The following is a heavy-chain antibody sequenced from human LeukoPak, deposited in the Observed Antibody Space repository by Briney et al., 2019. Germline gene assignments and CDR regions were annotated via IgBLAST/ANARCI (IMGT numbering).Heavy chain of an antibody. J-gene: IGHJ6*02. V-gene: IGHV3-53*01. Sequence: GGSLRLSCAASGFTVSSNYKSWVRQAPGKGLEWVSVIYSGGSTYYADSVKGRFTISRDNSKNTLYLQMNSLRAEDTAVYYCARDRHWNDDYGMDVWGQGTTVTVSS. CDR1: GFTVSSNY. D-gene: IGHD1-1*01. CDR3: ARDRHWNDDYGMDV. CDR2: IYSGGST.